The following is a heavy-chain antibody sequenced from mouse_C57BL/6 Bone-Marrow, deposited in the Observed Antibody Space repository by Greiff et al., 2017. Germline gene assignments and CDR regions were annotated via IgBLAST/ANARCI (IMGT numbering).Heavy chain of an antibody. D-gene: IGHD1-1*02. CDR3: ARSMGDY. CDR2: INPGSGGN. V-gene: IGHV1-54*01. J-gene: IGHJ4*01. Sequence: QVQLKESGAELVRPGTSVKVSCKASGYTFTNYLIEWVKQRPGQGLEWIGVINPGSGGNNYNEKFKGKATLTADKASSTAYMQLSCLTSEYSAVYFCARSMGDYWGQGTSVTVSS. CDR1: GYTFTNYL.